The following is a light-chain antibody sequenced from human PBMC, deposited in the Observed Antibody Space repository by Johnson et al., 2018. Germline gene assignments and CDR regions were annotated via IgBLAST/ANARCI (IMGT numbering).Light chain of an antibody. Sequence: QSVLTQPPSVSEAPGQKVTISCYGSSSNIGNNYVSWYQQLPGTAPKLLIYENNKRPSGIPDRFSGSKSGTSATLVITGLQPGDEADYYCGTWDSSLSAGNVFGTGTKVTVL. J-gene: IGLJ1*01. V-gene: IGLV1-51*02. CDR1: SSNIGNNY. CDR2: ENN. CDR3: GTWDSSLSAGNV.